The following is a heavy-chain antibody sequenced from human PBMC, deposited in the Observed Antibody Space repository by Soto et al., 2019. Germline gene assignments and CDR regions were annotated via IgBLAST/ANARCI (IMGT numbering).Heavy chain of an antibody. V-gene: IGHV3-23*01. CDR1: GSTFSSYA. J-gene: IGHJ3*01. D-gene: IGHD2-15*01. Sequence: EVQLWESGGGLVQPGGSLRLSCAASGSTFSSYAMSWVPQAPGKGLEWVSVISGSGDSTYYADSVKGRFTISRDNSKTTLYVQMNSLRAEDTAVYYCARELGYCSGGSCYMDGAFDFWGQGTMVTVSS. CDR3: ARELGYCSGGSCYMDGAFDF. CDR2: ISGSGDST.